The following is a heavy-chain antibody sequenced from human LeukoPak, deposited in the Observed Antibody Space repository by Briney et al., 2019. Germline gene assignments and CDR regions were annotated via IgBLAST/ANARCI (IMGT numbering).Heavy chain of an antibody. Sequence: GASVKVSCKASGYTFTSYDINWVRQATGQGPEWMGWMNPNSGNTGYAQKFQGRVTMTRNTSISTAYMELSSLRSEDTAVYYCAIIAAARYGLDYWGQGTLVTVSS. D-gene: IGHD6-13*01. CDR1: GYTFTSYD. CDR3: AIIAAARYGLDY. V-gene: IGHV1-8*01. CDR2: MNPNSGNT. J-gene: IGHJ4*02.